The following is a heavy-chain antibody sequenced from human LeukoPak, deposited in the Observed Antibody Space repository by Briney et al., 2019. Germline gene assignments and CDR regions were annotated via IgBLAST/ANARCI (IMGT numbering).Heavy chain of an antibody. Sequence: ASVKVSCKASGYTFTSYGISWVRQAPGQGLEWMGWISAYNGNTNYAQKLQGRVTMTTDTSTSTAYMELRSLRSDDTAVYYCAGDRGVTTPYYYYMDVWGKGTTVTVSS. V-gene: IGHV1-18*01. CDR1: GYTFTSYG. CDR3: AGDRGVTTPYYYYMDV. D-gene: IGHD2-21*02. J-gene: IGHJ6*03. CDR2: ISAYNGNT.